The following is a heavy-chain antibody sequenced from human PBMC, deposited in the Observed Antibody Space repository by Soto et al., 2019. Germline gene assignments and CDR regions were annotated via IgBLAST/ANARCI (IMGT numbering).Heavy chain of an antibody. CDR3: AKDRGYSGYDNWFDS. Sequence: EVRLLESGGGLVQPGGSLRLSCAASGFTFSSYAMSWVRQAPGQGLEWVSAISGSGGTTYYADSVKGRFTISRDNSENTLYLQLNSLRAEDTAVYYCAKDRGYSGYDNWFDSWGQGTLVTVSS. V-gene: IGHV3-23*01. J-gene: IGHJ5*01. CDR1: GFTFSSYA. CDR2: ISGSGGTT. D-gene: IGHD5-12*01.